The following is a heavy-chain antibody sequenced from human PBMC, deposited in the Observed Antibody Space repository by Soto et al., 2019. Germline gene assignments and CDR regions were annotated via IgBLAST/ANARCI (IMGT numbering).Heavy chain of an antibody. Sequence: VGSLRLSCAASGVTCSSYAKILVRQAPGKGLEWVSAISGSGGSTYYADSVKGRFTISRDNSKNTLYLQMNSLRAEDTAVYYCAKVIRDYDILTGNFDYWGQGTLVTAPQ. CDR3: AKVIRDYDILTGNFDY. D-gene: IGHD3-9*01. CDR1: GVTCSSYA. J-gene: IGHJ4*02. V-gene: IGHV3-23*01. CDR2: ISGSGGST.